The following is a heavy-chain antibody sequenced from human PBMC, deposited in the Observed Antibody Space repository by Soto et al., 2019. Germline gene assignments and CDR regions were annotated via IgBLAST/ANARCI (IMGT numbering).Heavy chain of an antibody. Sequence: GGSLRLSCAASGFTFSSYWMHWVRQAPGKGLVWVSRINSDGSSTSYADSVKGRFTISRDNAKNTLYLQMNSLRAEDTAVYYWASENSSSWYNWFDPWGQGTLVTVSS. D-gene: IGHD6-13*01. CDR1: GFTFSSYW. CDR2: INSDGSST. V-gene: IGHV3-74*01. J-gene: IGHJ5*02. CDR3: ASENSSSWYNWFDP.